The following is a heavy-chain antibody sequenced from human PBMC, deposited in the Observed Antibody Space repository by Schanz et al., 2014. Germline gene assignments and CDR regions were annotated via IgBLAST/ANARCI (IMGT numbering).Heavy chain of an antibody. CDR3: ATNSPFRMVRGSNAFDA. D-gene: IGHD3-10*01. CDR1: GYIFGSHG. Sequence: LMQSGSEVRKPGASVKVSCKASGYIFGSHGMTWVRQAPGQGPELMGWISVYHGHTNYAEKVHGRVTMTEDTSTETAYMELSGLRSGDTAVYCCATNSPFRMVRGSNAFDAWGQGTMVTVSS. CDR2: ISVYHGHT. V-gene: IGHV1-18*01. J-gene: IGHJ3*01.